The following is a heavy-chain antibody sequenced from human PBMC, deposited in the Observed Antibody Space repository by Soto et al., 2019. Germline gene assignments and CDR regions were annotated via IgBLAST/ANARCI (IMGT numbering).Heavy chain of an antibody. Sequence: QVQFVQSGAEVKKPGASVKVSCKASGYTFTSYAMHWVRQAPGQRLEWMGWINAGNGNTKYSQKFQGRVTITRDTSASTAYMELSSLRFEDTTVYYCARGPGGPDGPGDYWGQGTLVTVSS. V-gene: IGHV1-3*01. CDR2: INAGNGNT. CDR3: ARGPGGPDGPGDY. CDR1: GYTFTSYA. D-gene: IGHD2-15*01. J-gene: IGHJ4*02.